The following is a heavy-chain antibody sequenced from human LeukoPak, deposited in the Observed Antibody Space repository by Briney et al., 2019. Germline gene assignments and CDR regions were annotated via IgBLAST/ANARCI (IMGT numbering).Heavy chain of an antibody. D-gene: IGHD3-10*01. Sequence: PWGSLRLSCAASGLTLSRYGMHWVRQAPGKGLEWVAVISYDGSTKNYADSVKDRFTISRDNAENKLYLQMSSLRAEDTAVYYCARGRGVTVDYWGQGTLVTVSS. CDR3: ARGRGVTVDY. V-gene: IGHV3-30*03. J-gene: IGHJ4*02. CDR1: GLTLSRYG. CDR2: ISYDGSTK.